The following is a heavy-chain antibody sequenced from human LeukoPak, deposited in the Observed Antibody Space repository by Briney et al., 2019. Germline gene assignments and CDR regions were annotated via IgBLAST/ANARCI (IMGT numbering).Heavy chain of an antibody. CDR3: SRTGYFDI. CDR2: IRGSGVAT. Sequence: GGSLRLSCAASGFTFSSYAMTWVRQAPGKGLEWVSTIRGSGVATDHADSVKGRFTISRDNAKNSLSLQMNSLRAEDTAVFYCSRTGYFDIWGQGTMVTVSS. J-gene: IGHJ3*02. V-gene: IGHV3-23*01. CDR1: GFTFSSYA. D-gene: IGHD2-15*01.